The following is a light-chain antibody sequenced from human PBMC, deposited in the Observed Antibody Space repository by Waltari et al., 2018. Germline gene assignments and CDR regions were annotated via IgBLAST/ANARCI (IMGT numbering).Light chain of an antibody. Sequence: QSVLTQPPSASGTPGQRVTMSCSGGSSNIGTNTVNWYQQLPGTAPKLLIYSNNERPSGVPDLFSGSKSGTSASRAISGLQSEDEAIYYCAAWDDSLIGPVFGGGTRLTVL. CDR2: SNN. J-gene: IGLJ3*02. CDR3: AAWDDSLIGPV. CDR1: SSNIGTNT. V-gene: IGLV1-44*01.